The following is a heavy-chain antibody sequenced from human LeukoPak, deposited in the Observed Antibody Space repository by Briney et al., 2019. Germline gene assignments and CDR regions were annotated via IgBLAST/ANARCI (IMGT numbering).Heavy chain of an antibody. V-gene: IGHV4-61*02. CDR3: ARHAPWYYDNSGSPDY. D-gene: IGHD3-22*01. Sequence: SQTLSLTCTVSGGSISSGSYYWGWIRQPAGKGLEWIGRMYTSGSTNYNPSLRRGVTISVDTSKNQFSLKLSSVAAADTAVYYWARHAPWYYDNSGSPDYWGQGTLVTVSS. CDR2: MYTSGST. CDR1: GGSISSGSYY. J-gene: IGHJ4*02.